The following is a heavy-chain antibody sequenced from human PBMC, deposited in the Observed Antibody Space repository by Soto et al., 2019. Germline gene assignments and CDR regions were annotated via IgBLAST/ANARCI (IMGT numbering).Heavy chain of an antibody. J-gene: IGHJ6*02. V-gene: IGHV1-58*01. CDR2: SVIGSGNT. D-gene: IGHD6-6*01. CDR3: VYDGGYSSSSYGMDV. CDR1: VCTFTRSA. Sequence: VQVSRKASVCTFTRSAVQGVGQARGQHLEWIGWSVIGSGNTNYAPKLQERVTITRDMSISTAYMELSSMGAYDTAVDYCVYDGGYSSSSYGMDVWGQGTTVTVSS.